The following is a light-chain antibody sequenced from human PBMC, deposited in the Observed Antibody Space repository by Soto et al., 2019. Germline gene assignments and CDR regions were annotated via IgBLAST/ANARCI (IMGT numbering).Light chain of an antibody. Sequence: QSALTQPPSASGSPGQSVTISCTGTSSDVGGYNYVSWYQQRPGKAPKLMIYEVTKRPSGVPDRFSGSKSGNTASLTVSGLQAEDEGDYYCSSYTGSDSVVFGGGTKLTVL. CDR3: SSYTGSDSVV. V-gene: IGLV2-8*01. J-gene: IGLJ2*01. CDR2: EVT. CDR1: SSDVGGYNY.